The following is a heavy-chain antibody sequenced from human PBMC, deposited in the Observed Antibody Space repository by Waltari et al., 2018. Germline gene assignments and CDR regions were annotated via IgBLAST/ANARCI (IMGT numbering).Heavy chain of an antibody. CDR1: GNTFIGDY. D-gene: IGHD6-13*01. J-gene: IGHJ4*02. Sequence: QVQLVQSGAEVEKPGASVKISCKASGNTFIGDYRHWMRKAPGKGLDWMGWINPNSGGTNYAQKFQGRVTMTRDTSISTAYMELSRLRSDDTAMYYCARGAAAGPYWGQGTLVTVSS. V-gene: IGHV1-2*02. CDR3: ARGAAAGPY. CDR2: INPNSGGT.